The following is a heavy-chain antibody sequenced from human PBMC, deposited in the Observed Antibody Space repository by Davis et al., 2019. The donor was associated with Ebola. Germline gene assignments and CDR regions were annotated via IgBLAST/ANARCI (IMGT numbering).Heavy chain of an antibody. V-gene: IGHV3-23*01. CDR2: ISGSGATT. Sequence: GGSLRLSCAASGFTFSNYAMSWVRQAPGKGLEWVSGISGSGATTYYADSVKGRFTISRDNSKNTLYLQVNSLRADDTALYYCAKGGARYFYHYYGMDVWGQGTTVTVSS. D-gene: IGHD2/OR15-2a*01. CDR3: AKGGARYFYHYYGMDV. J-gene: IGHJ6*02. CDR1: GFTFSNYA.